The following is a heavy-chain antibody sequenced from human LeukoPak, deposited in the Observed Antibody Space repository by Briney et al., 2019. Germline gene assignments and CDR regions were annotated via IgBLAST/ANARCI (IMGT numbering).Heavy chain of an antibody. J-gene: IGHJ4*02. CDR2: FIPILGIA. V-gene: IGHV1-69*04. CDR1: GGTFSSYA. CDR3: ARGSDHGRRSGFFDY. Sequence: SVKVSCKASGGTFSSYAISWVRQAPGQGLEWMGRFIPILGIANYAQKFQGRVTITADKSTSTAYMELSSLRSEDTAVYYCARGSDHGRRSGFFDYWGQGTLVTVSS.